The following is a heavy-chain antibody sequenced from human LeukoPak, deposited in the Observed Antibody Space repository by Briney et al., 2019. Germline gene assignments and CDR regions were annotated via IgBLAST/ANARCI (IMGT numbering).Heavy chain of an antibody. D-gene: IGHD5-24*01. V-gene: IGHV3-23*01. Sequence: GGSLRLSCAASGFTFSSYAMSWVRQAPGKGLEWVSTISGSGGSTYYADSVKGRLTISRDNSKNMLYVQMNSLRAEDTAVYYCTGRWLPFDYWGQGTLVTVSS. CDR2: ISGSGGST. CDR1: GFTFSSYA. J-gene: IGHJ4*02. CDR3: TGRWLPFDY.